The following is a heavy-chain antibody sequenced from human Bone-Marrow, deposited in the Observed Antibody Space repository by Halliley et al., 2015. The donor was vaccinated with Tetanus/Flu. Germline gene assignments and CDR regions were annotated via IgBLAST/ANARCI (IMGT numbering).Heavy chain of an antibody. CDR2: IYHTGNS. V-gene: IGHV4-30-2*01. J-gene: IGHJ3*01. CDR1: GGSISGDYS. Sequence: TLSLTCTVSGGSISGDYSWRWIRQPPGKGLEWIGYIYHTGNSYYNPSLTSRLNISIDRSKNQISLKLTSVTAADTAVYYCARGTLLDAFDVWGPGTRVTVSS. CDR3: ARGTLLDAFDV.